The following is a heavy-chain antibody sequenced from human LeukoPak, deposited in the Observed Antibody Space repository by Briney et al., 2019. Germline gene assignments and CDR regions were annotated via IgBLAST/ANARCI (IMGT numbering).Heavy chain of an antibody. V-gene: IGHV4-34*01. CDR1: GGSFSGYY. J-gene: IGHJ4*02. CDR3: ARIHCSGGSCYSLDY. Sequence: SETLSLTCAVYGGSFSGYYWSWIRQPPGKGLEWIGEINHSGSTNYNPSLKSRVTISVDTSKNQFSLKLSSVTAADTAVYYCARIHCSGGSCYSLDYWGQGTLVTVSS. CDR2: INHSGST. D-gene: IGHD2-15*01.